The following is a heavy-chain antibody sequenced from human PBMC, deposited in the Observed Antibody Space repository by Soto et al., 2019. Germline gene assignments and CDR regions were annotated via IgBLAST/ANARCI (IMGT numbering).Heavy chain of an antibody. Sequence: QVQLVESGGGVVQPGRSLRLSCAASGFTFSSYGMHWVRQAPGKGLEWVAVIWYDGSNKYYADSVKGRFTISRDNSKTTLYLQMNSLRAEDTAVYYCARDYPAGIAVAGTCPDYWGQGTLVTVSS. CDR1: GFTFSSYG. CDR3: ARDYPAGIAVAGTCPDY. D-gene: IGHD6-19*01. CDR2: IWYDGSNK. J-gene: IGHJ4*02. V-gene: IGHV3-33*01.